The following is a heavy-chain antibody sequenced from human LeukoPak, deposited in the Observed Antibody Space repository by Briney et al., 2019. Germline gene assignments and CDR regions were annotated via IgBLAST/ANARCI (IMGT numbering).Heavy chain of an antibody. CDR1: GSAFTPYD. CDR3: AISSAWYHDGFDI. CDR2: LNPISGDT. D-gene: IGHD6-19*01. V-gene: IGHV1-8*01. J-gene: IGHJ3*02. Sequence: GASVKLCCKASGSAFTPYDVHWGRRCIGQGLEWWGWLNPISGDTGYTEKFQDRVTMTRDTSRRVAYMQLSSLRSDDTAVYYCAISSAWYHDGFDIWGQGTMVSVSS.